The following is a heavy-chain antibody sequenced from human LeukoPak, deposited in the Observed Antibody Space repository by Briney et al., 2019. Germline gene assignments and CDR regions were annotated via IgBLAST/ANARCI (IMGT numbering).Heavy chain of an antibody. CDR1: GGSISSGGYS. J-gene: IGHJ6*03. V-gene: IGHV4-30-4*07. D-gene: IGHD2-21*02. CDR2: IYYSGSS. CDR3: ARIYCGGDCRGYYYHYYMDV. Sequence: PSQTLSLTCAVSGGSISSGGYSWSWIRQPPGKGLEWIGYIYYSGSSYYNPSLKSRVTISVDTSKNQFSLKLSSVTAADTAVYYCARIYCGGDCRGYYYHYYMDVWGKGTTVTISS.